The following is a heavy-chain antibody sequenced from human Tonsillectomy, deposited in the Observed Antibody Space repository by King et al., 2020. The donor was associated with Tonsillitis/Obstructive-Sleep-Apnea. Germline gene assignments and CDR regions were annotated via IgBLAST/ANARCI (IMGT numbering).Heavy chain of an antibody. Sequence: VQLVESGGGLVQPGGSLRLSCAASGFTFSSYDMHWVRQATGKGLEWVSAIGTAGDTYYPGSVKGRFTIYRENAKNSLYLQMNSLRAGDTAVYYCAARSSVLGAFDIWGQGTMVTVSS. CDR1: GFTFSSYD. J-gene: IGHJ3*02. V-gene: IGHV3-13*04. D-gene: IGHD7-27*01. CDR3: AARSSVLGAFDI. CDR2: IGTAGDT.